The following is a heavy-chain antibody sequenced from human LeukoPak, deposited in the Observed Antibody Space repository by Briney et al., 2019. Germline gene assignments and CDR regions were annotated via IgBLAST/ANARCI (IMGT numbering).Heavy chain of an antibody. D-gene: IGHD3-9*01. CDR2: ISWNSGGI. V-gene: IGHV3-9*01. CDR3: AKDGGGYDILTGYYFDY. CDR1: GFTFDDYA. J-gene: IGHJ4*02. Sequence: AGGSLRLSCAASGFTFDDYAMHWVRQAPGKGLEWVSGISWNSGGIGYADSVKGRFTISRDNAKNSLYLQMNSMRAEDTALYYCAKDGGGYDILTGYYFDYWGQGTLVTVSS.